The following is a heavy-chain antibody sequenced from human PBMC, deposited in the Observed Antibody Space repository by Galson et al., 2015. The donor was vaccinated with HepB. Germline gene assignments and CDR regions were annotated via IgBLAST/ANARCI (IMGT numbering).Heavy chain of an antibody. J-gene: IGHJ4*02. CDR3: ARLTTVVTNTFDY. D-gene: IGHD4-23*01. CDR1: GGSINSSDNS. Sequence: QVQLQEAGPGLVKPSQTLSLTCTVSGGSINSSDNSWTYIRQHPGKGLEWIGFIYHSGSTYYSPALKTRVTISVDTNKKQFFLKLSSVTAADTAVYFCARLTTVVTNTFDYWGQGSLVTVSS. CDR2: IYHSGST. V-gene: IGHV4-30-4*08.